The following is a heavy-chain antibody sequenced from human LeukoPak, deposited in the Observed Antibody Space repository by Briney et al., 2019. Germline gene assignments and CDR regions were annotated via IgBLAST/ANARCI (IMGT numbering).Heavy chain of an antibody. CDR2: INHSGST. CDR3: ARGGYSYLTDY. J-gene: IGHJ4*02. D-gene: IGHD5-18*01. CDR1: GGSFSGYY. Sequence: SETLSLACAVYGGSFSGYYWNWIRQPPGKGLEWIGEINHSGSTNYNPSLKSRVTISVDTSKNQFSLKLSSVTAADTAVYYCARGGYSYLTDYWGQGTLVTVSS. V-gene: IGHV4-34*01.